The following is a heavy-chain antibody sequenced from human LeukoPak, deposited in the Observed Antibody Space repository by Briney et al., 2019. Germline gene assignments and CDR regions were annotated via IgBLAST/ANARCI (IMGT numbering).Heavy chain of an antibody. Sequence: SETLSLTCAVYGGSFSGYYWSWTRQPPGKGLEWIGEINHSGSTNYNPSLKSRVTISVDTSKNQFSLKLSSVTAADTAVYYCARATRQGSSSRGGYVDYWGQGTLVTASS. CDR3: ARATRQGSSSRGGYVDY. CDR1: GGSFSGYY. CDR2: INHSGST. V-gene: IGHV4-34*01. J-gene: IGHJ4*02. D-gene: IGHD6-13*01.